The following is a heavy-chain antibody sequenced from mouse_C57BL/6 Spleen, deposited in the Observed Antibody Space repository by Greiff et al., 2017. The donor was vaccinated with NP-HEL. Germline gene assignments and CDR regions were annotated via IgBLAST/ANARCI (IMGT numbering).Heavy chain of an antibody. V-gene: IGHV1-42*01. D-gene: IGHD3-2*02. J-gene: IGHJ3*01. Sequence: EVQLQQSGPELVKPGASVKISCKASGYSFTGYYMNWVKQSPEKSLEWIGEINPSTGGTTYNQKFKAKATLTVDKSSSTAYMQLKSLTSEDSAVYYCARSLTAQATGAYWGQGTLVTVSA. CDR2: INPSTGGT. CDR1: GYSFTGYY. CDR3: ARSLTAQATGAY.